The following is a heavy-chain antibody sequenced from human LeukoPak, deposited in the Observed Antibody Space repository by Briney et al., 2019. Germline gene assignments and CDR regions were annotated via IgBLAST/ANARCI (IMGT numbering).Heavy chain of an antibody. CDR2: ISGSGGST. CDR3: ANYYYDSSGYYHPFDY. V-gene: IGHV3-23*01. Sequence: PGGSLRLSCAASGFTFSSYGMSWVRQAPGKGLEWVSAISGSGGSTYYADSVKGRFTISRDNSKNTLYLQMNSLRAEDTAVYYCANYYYDSSGYYHPFDYWGQGTLVTVSS. D-gene: IGHD3-22*01. J-gene: IGHJ4*02. CDR1: GFTFSSYG.